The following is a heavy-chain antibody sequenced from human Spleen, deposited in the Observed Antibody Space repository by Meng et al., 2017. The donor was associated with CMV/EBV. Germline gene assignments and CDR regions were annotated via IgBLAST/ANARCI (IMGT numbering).Heavy chain of an antibody. J-gene: IGHJ4*02. V-gene: IGHV4-34*01. CDR3: ARGLELGISGLFDY. D-gene: IGHD7-27*01. CDR2: INHSGST. Sequence: SETLSLTCAVYGGSFSSYYWNWIRQPPGKGLEWIGEINHSGSTNYNPSLKSRVTISVDTSKNQFSLKLSSVTAADTAVCYCARGLELGISGLFDYWGQGALVTVSS. CDR1: GGSFSSYY.